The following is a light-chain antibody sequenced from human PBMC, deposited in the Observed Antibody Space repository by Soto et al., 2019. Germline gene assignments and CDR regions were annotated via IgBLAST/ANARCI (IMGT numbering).Light chain of an antibody. CDR1: QSVSSY. CDR2: DTS. J-gene: IGKJ4*01. Sequence: IVLTQSPATLSLSPGESATLSCRASQSVSSYLAWYQQKPGQAPRLVIYDTSYRATGIADRFSGSGSGTDFTLTISSIEPEDFAVYYCQQRSKFPTFGGGTKVEIK. V-gene: IGKV3-11*01. CDR3: QQRSKFPT.